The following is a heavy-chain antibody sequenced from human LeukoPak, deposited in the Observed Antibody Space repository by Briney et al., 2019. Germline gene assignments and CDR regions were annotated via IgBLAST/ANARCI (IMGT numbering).Heavy chain of an antibody. CDR3: AKGTISDAFDI. CDR1: GFSFNNFA. CDR2: ISYDGSSK. D-gene: IGHD4/OR15-4a*01. J-gene: IGHJ3*02. Sequence: GGSLRLSCAASGFSFNNFAMHWVRQAPGKGLEWVAHISYDGSSKYNEDSVKGRFTISRDDSKNTLYLQMNSLRAEDTAVYYCAKGTISDAFDIWGQGTMVTVSS. V-gene: IGHV3-30*04.